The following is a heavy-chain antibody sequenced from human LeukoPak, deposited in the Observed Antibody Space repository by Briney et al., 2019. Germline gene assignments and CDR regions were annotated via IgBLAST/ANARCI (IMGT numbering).Heavy chain of an antibody. CDR1: GFTFSTYA. CDR3: VGGSYYFDY. CDR2: ISGSASRT. Sequence: PGGSLRLSCAASGFTFSTYAMNWVRQAPGKGLEWVSSISGSASRTYYADSVKGRFTISRDNSKNTLYLQMNSLRAEDTAVYYCVGGSYYFDYWGQGTLVTVSS. D-gene: IGHD1-26*01. V-gene: IGHV3-23*01. J-gene: IGHJ4*02.